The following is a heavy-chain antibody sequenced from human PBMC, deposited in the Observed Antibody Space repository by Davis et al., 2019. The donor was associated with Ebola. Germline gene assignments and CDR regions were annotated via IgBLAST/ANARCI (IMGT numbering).Heavy chain of an antibody. Sequence: PSETLSLTCTVSGGSISSYYWSWIRQPPGKGLEWIGEINHSGSTNYNPSLKSRVTMSVDTSKNQFSLKLSSVTAADTAVYYCAREPDSFDPWGQGTLVTVSS. CDR2: INHSGST. J-gene: IGHJ5*02. CDR1: GGSISSYY. CDR3: AREPDSFDP. V-gene: IGHV4-59*12. D-gene: IGHD3-3*01.